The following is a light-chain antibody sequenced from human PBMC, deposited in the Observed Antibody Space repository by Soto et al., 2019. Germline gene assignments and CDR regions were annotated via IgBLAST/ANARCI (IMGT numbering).Light chain of an antibody. CDR3: ETWDSNIVV. V-gene: IGLV4-60*02. CDR1: SGHSSYI. Sequence: QLVLTQSSSASASLGSSVKLTCTLSSGHSSYIIAWHQQQPGKAPRYLMKLEGSGSYNKGSGVPDRFSGSSSGADRYLTIPHLQFEDEADYYCETWDSNIVVFGGGTKLTVL. CDR2: LEGSGSY. J-gene: IGLJ2*01.